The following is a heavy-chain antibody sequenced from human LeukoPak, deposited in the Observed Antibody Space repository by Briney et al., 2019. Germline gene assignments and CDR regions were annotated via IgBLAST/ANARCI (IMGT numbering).Heavy chain of an antibody. CDR2: IRSKANSYAT. CDR1: GFTFSGSA. CDR3: TRVYGDYGYDY. V-gene: IGHV3-73*01. Sequence: GGSLRLSCAASGFTFSGSAMHWVRQASGEGLEWVGRIRSKANSYATAYAASVKGRFTISRDDSKNTAYLQMNSLKSEDTAVYYCTRVYGDYGYDYWAREPWSPSPQ. D-gene: IGHD4-17*01. J-gene: IGHJ4*02.